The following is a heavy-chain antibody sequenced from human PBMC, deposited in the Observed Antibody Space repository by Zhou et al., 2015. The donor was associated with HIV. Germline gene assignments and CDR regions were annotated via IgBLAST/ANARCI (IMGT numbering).Heavy chain of an antibody. Sequence: QVRLVQSGAEVKKPGSSVRVSCKASGGTFNTYSVTWVRQAPGQGLEWMGEFIGMFGRPKYAPKFQGRVTMTRNTSTRTAYMELSSLRSEDTAVIYCARCSWNYQRQLYALDVWGQGTTVTVSS. J-gene: IGHJ6*02. D-gene: IGHD1-7*01. V-gene: IGHV1-69*06. CDR3: ARCSWNYQRQLYALDV. CDR1: GGTFNTYS. CDR2: FIGMFGRP.